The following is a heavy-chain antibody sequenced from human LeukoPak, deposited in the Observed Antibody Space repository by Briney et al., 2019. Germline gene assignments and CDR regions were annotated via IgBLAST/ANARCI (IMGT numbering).Heavy chain of an antibody. V-gene: IGHV4-34*01. CDR1: GGSLSGYY. J-gene: IGHJ4*02. D-gene: IGHD6-19*01. CDR3: ARHVCSSGWYSVALSYFDY. CDR2: INHSGST. Sequence: PSETLSLTCAVYGGSLSGYYWSWIRQPPGKGLEWIGEINHSGSTNYNPSLKSRVTISVDTSKNQFSLKLSSVTAADTAVYYCARHVCSSGWYSVALSYFDYWGQGTLVTVSS.